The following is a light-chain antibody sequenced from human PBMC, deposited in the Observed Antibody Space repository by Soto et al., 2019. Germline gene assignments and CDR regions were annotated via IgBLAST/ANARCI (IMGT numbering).Light chain of an antibody. CDR3: QQLFDSPIT. CDR1: QVISTS. CDR2: AAS. V-gene: IGKV1-9*01. J-gene: IGKJ5*01. Sequence: TQSPAFLSPSLGESVTIPCRASQVISTSLAWYQVKPGKAPKLLIYAASTLESGVPSRFSATVSGTEFSLTITSLQPEDFATYYCQQLFDSPITFGQGTRLEIK.